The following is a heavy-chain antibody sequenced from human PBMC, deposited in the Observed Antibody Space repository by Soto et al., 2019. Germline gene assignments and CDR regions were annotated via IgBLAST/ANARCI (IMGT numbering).Heavy chain of an antibody. J-gene: IGHJ6*02. CDR1: GGSISSGGYS. D-gene: IGHD4-17*01. Sequence: PSETLSLTCAVSGGSISSGGYSWSWIRQPPGKGLEWIGYIYHSGSTYYNPSLKSRVTISVDRSKNQFSLKLSSVTAADTAVYYCARALAPDTVTTAKKSYYYYYGMDVWGQATTVTVAS. CDR2: IYHSGST. V-gene: IGHV4-30-2*01. CDR3: ARALAPDTVTTAKKSYYYYYGMDV.